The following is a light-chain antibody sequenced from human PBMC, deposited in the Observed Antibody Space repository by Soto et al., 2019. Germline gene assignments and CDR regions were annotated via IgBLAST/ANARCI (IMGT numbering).Light chain of an antibody. CDR3: QQSSSIPRT. Sequence: GDRVTITCRASQSISSWLAWYQQKPGKAPKLLIYDASSLESGVPPRFSGSGSGTDFTLAISSLQPEDFATYYCQQSSSIPRTFGQGTKVDIK. J-gene: IGKJ1*01. CDR2: DAS. CDR1: QSISSW. V-gene: IGKV1-5*01.